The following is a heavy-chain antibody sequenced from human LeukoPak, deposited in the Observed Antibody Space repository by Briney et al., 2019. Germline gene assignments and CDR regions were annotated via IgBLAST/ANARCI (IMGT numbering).Heavy chain of an antibody. Sequence: GEPLKISCKGSGYSFTSYWIGWVRQMPGKGLEWMGIIYPGDSDTRYSPSFQGQVTISADKSISTAYLQWSSLKASDTAMYYCARSARYYDSSGYSDDAFDIWGQGTMVTVSS. CDR2: IYPGDSDT. D-gene: IGHD3-22*01. J-gene: IGHJ3*02. V-gene: IGHV5-51*01. CDR3: ARSARYYDSSGYSDDAFDI. CDR1: GYSFTSYW.